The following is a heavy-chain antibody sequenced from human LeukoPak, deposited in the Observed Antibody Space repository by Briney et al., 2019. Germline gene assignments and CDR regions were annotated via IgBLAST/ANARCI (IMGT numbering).Heavy chain of an antibody. Sequence: GGSLRLSCVASGFTFSSYSMNWVRQAPGKGLEWVSYITRSSSSKFYADSVKGRFTISRDNAENLLYLQMNSLRAEDTAVYYCTRDQEGSDYWGQGTLVTVSS. CDR2: ITRSSSSK. V-gene: IGHV3-48*01. CDR3: TRDQEGSDY. CDR1: GFTFSSYS. J-gene: IGHJ4*02.